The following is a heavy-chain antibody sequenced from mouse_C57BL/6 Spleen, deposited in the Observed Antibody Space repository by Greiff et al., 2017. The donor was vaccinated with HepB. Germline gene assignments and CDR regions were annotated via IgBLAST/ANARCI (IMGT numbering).Heavy chain of an antibody. D-gene: IGHD1-1*01. CDR1: GYTFTSYW. V-gene: IGHV1-64*01. Sequence: QVQLQQPGAELVKPGASVKLSCKASGYTFTSYWMHWVKQRPGQGLEWIGMIHPNSGSTNYNEKFKSKATLTVDKSSSTAYMQLSSLTSEDSAVYDCASYYYGSPFAYWGQGTLVTVSA. J-gene: IGHJ3*01. CDR3: ASYYYGSPFAY. CDR2: IHPNSGST.